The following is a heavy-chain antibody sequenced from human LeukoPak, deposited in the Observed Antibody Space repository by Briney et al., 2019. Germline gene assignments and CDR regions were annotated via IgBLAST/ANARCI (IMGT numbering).Heavy chain of an antibody. Sequence: GGSLRLSCAASGFTFDDYAMHWVRQAPGKGLEWVSGISWNSGSIGYADSVKGRFTISRDNAKNSLYLQMNSLRAEDTALYYCAKDGYYGSGSYQGDFDYWGQGTLVTVSS. CDR3: AKDGYYGSGSYQGDFDY. V-gene: IGHV3-9*01. J-gene: IGHJ4*02. CDR2: ISWNSGSI. D-gene: IGHD3-10*01. CDR1: GFTFDDYA.